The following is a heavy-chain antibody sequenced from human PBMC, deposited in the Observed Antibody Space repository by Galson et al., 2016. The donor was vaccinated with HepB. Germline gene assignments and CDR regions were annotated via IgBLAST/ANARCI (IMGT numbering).Heavy chain of an antibody. Sequence: SLRLSCAASGFIFTSCAMHWVRQAPGKGLEWVAVISYDDNNYYYADSVKGRFTISRDNSKNTLYLQINSLRAEDTAVYYCAKNWNYVIRGSDYYTMDIWGQGTTVTVSS. J-gene: IGHJ6*02. CDR2: ISYDDNNY. V-gene: IGHV3-30*18. CDR1: GFIFTSCA. CDR3: AKNWNYVIRGSDYYTMDI. D-gene: IGHD1-7*01.